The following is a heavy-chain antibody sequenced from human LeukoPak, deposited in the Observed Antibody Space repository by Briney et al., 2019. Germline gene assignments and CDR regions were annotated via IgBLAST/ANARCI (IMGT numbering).Heavy chain of an antibody. CDR1: GFTFDDYA. J-gene: IGHJ4*02. CDR2: ISWNSGSI. D-gene: IGHD1-26*01. Sequence: GGSLRLSCAASGFTFDDYAMHWVRQAPGKGLEWVSGISWNSGSIGYADSVKGRFTISRDNAKNSLYLQMNSLRAEDMALYYCAKDRSHWGATGFDYWGLGTLVTVSS. CDR3: AKDRSHWGATGFDY. V-gene: IGHV3-9*03.